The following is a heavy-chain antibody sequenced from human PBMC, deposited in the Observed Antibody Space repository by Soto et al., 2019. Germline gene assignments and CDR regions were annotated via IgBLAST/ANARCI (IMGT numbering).Heavy chain of an antibody. CDR2: IYPGDSDT. CDR3: ARGYSNCWSLSPDYLDY. D-gene: IGHD6-19*01. Sequence: PGESLKISCKSSGYTFTSHWIGWVSQMPGKGLEWMGVIYPGDSDTRYSPSFRGQVTISADNSMSIAYLQCSSLTASDTPVYYCARGYSNCWSLSPDYLDYWGPGTLVTVSS. J-gene: IGHJ4*02. V-gene: IGHV5-51*01. CDR1: GYTFTSHW.